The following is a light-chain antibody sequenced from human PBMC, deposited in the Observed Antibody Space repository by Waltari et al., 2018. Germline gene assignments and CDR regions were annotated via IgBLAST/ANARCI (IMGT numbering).Light chain of an antibody. J-gene: IGKJ1*01. V-gene: IGKV1-12*01. CDR3: LQYSSSPWT. CDR2: KAS. CDR1: QSISSW. Sequence: DIQMTQSPSSLSASVGDTVTITCRPRQSISSWLDWYQQKPGKAPNLLIYKASSLQSGVPSRFSGIGSGTDFTLTISSLQPEDFATYYCLQYSSSPWTFGQGTKVEIK.